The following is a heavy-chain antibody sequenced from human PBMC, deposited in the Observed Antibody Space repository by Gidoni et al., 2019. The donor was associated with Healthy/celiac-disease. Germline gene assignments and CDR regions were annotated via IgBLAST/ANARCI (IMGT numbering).Heavy chain of an antibody. CDR2: SNPTDNGK. V-gene: IGHV1-46*01. Sequence: QVQLVQSGAEVKTPGASVKVSCKPSGSSFTSYHMPWVRQAPGQGLEWMAISNPTDNGKDYPQKFRGRVTVTKDTSTSTVYIEVRSLRPEDTAVYYCAREAGVIPAGDRYFDHWGQGTLVTVSS. D-gene: IGHD7-27*01. CDR3: AREAGVIPAGDRYFDH. J-gene: IGHJ4*02. CDR1: GSSFTSYH.